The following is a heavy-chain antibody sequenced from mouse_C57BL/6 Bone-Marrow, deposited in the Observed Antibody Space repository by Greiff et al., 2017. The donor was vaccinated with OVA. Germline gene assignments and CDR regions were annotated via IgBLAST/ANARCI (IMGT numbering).Heavy chain of an antibody. J-gene: IGHJ3*01. CDR1: GFTFSSYA. D-gene: IGHD1-1*01. CDR2: ISSGGDYI. V-gene: IGHV5-9-1*02. Sequence: DVHLVESGEGLVKPGGSLKLSCAASGFTFSSYAMSWVRQTPEKRLEWVAYISSGGDYIYYADTVKGRFTISRDNARNTLYLQMSSLKSEDTAMYYCTRDPLYYGSSYGFAYWGQGTLVTVSA. CDR3: TRDPLYYGSSYGFAY.